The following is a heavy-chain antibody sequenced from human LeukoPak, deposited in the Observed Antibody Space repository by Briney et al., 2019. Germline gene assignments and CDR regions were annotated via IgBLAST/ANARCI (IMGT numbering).Heavy chain of an antibody. CDR1: GGSFSGYY. Sequence: PSETLSLTCAVYGGSFSGYYWSWIRQPPGKGLEWIGEINHSGSTNYNPSLKSRVTISVDTSKNQFSLKLSSVTAADAAVYYCARGPAIFGVVIIKPLDYWGQGALVTVSS. D-gene: IGHD3-3*01. CDR2: INHSGST. J-gene: IGHJ4*02. CDR3: ARGPAIFGVVIIKPLDY. V-gene: IGHV4-34*01.